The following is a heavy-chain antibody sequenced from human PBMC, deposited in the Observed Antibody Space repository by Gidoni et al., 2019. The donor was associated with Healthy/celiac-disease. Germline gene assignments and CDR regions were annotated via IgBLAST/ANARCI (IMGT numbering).Heavy chain of an antibody. CDR1: GFTFSSYG. CDR3: ASGGSYSYFQH. Sequence: QVHLVESGGGVVQRGRSLRLSCAASGFTFSSYGMHWVRQAPGKGLEWVAVIWYDGSNKYYADSVKGRFTISRDNSKNTLYLQMNSLRAEDTAVYYCASGGSYSYFQHWGQGTLVTVSS. D-gene: IGHD1-26*01. CDR2: IWYDGSNK. J-gene: IGHJ1*01. V-gene: IGHV3-33*01.